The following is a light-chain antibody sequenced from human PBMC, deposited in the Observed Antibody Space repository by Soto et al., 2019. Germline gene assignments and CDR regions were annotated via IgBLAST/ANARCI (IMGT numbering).Light chain of an antibody. CDR3: HQYYSTLFT. CDR1: QSVLYSSNNKNY. J-gene: IGKJ3*01. Sequence: DIVMTQSPDSLAVSLGERATINCKSSQSVLYSSNNKNYLAWYQQKPGQPPKLLISWASTREPGVPDRFSGSGSGTDFTLTISSLQAEDVAVYYCHQYYSTLFTFGPGTKVGIK. V-gene: IGKV4-1*01. CDR2: WAS.